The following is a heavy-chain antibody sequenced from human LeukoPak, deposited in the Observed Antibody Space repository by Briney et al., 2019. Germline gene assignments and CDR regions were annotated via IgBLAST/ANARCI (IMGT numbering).Heavy chain of an antibody. CDR2: INPNSGGT. CDR1: GSSFTGYY. D-gene: IGHD1-26*01. V-gene: IGHV1-2*02. Sequence: GASVKVSCMDAGSSFTGYYMHRVRQAPGQGLEWMGWINPNSGGTNYAQKFQGRVTMTRDRSISTPYMELSRLRADDTAVYYCARAATRYSGSYHKFDYWGQGTLVTVSS. CDR3: ARAATRYSGSYHKFDY. J-gene: IGHJ4*02.